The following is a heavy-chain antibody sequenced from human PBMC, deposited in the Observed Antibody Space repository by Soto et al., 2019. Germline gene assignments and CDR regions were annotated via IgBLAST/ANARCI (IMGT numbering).Heavy chain of an antibody. CDR2: ISGYNCNT. D-gene: IGHD3-10*01. CDR1: GYTFSSYG. Sequence: ASVKVSCKASGYTFSSYGISWVRQAAGQGLEWLGCISGYNCNTNYEHNVHGRVAMTTDTSASTAYMELRSLRSDDTAVYYCARDRKSRGASRQKSSDYYGMDVWGQGTTVTFSS. J-gene: IGHJ6*02. CDR3: ARDRKSRGASRQKSSDYYGMDV. V-gene: IGHV1-18*04.